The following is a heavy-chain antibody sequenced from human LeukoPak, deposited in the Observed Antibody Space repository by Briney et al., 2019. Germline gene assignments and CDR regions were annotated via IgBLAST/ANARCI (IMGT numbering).Heavy chain of an antibody. CDR2: INQDGGEK. CDR3: ATGRSCTTCYLPDY. V-gene: IGHV3-7*01. Sequence: GGSLRLSCAASGFTFSSYAMSWVRQAPGKGLEWVANINQDGGEKYYVDSVKGRFTISRDNAKNSLYLQMNSLRAEDTAVYHCATGRSCTTCYLPDYWGQGTLVTVSS. CDR1: GFTFSSYA. J-gene: IGHJ4*02. D-gene: IGHD2-2*01.